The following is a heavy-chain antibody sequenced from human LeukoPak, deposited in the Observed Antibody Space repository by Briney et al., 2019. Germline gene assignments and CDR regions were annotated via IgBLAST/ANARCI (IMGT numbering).Heavy chain of an antibody. J-gene: IGHJ4*02. Sequence: PGGSLRLSCAASGFTFSSYTMNWVRQAPGKGLEWVSSISSSSSYIYFADSVKGRFTISRDNAKNSLYLQMNSLRAEDTAAYYCARDGLIDGIVGAFDKWGQGTLVTVSS. CDR3: ARDGLIDGIVGAFDK. D-gene: IGHD1-26*01. CDR1: GFTFSSYT. V-gene: IGHV3-21*01. CDR2: ISSSSSYI.